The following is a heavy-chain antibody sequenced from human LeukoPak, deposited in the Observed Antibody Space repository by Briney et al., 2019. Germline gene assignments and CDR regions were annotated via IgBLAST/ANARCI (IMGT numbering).Heavy chain of an antibody. Sequence: GRSLRLSCAASGFTFSSYGMHWVRQAPGKGLEWVAVIWYDGSNKYYADSVKGRFTISRDNSENTLYLQMNSLRAEDTAVYYCAREGYSSSHNWFDPWGQGTLVTVSS. CDR2: IWYDGSNK. V-gene: IGHV3-33*01. J-gene: IGHJ5*02. CDR1: GFTFSSYG. D-gene: IGHD6-13*01. CDR3: AREGYSSSHNWFDP.